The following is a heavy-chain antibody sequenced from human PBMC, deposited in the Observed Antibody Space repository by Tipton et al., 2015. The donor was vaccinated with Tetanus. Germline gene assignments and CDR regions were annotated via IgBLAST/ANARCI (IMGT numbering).Heavy chain of an antibody. Sequence: LRLSCSVSGGSISSGGYFWNWIRQHPGRGPEWIGYIYYSGDTFHNPSLKSRVTISVDTSKNQFSLNLRSVTAADTAVYYCARDQGGGRVVRLNWFDPWGQGTLVTVSS. CDR1: GGSISSGGYF. CDR2: IYYSGDT. D-gene: IGHD6-6*01. J-gene: IGHJ5*02. V-gene: IGHV4-31*03. CDR3: ARDQGGGRVVRLNWFDP.